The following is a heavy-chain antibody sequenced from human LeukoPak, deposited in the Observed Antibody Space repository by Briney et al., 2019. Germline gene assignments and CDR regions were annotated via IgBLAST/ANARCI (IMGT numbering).Heavy chain of an antibody. J-gene: IGHJ4*02. V-gene: IGHV3-20*04. CDR3: ARDGCSSGWAHAFDY. Sequence: GGSLRLSCAASGFTFEGYGMSWVRQGPGKGLEWVPGINWNGGSTGYADSVKGRFTISRDNAKNSMYLQVNSLRAEDTALCYCARDGCSSGWAHAFDYWGQGTLVTVSS. D-gene: IGHD6-19*01. CDR2: INWNGGST. CDR1: GFTFEGYG.